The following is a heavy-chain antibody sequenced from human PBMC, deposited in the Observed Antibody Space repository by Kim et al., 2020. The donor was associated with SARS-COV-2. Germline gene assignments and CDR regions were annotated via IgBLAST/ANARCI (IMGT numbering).Heavy chain of an antibody. D-gene: IGHD6-19*01. Sequence: QAPGKGLEWVSSISASGGYTYYADSVEGRFTISRDNSKNTLYLQMNSLRADGTALYYCAKVSVAGGYYYYGLDVWGQGTTVTVSS. V-gene: IGHV3-23*01. CDR2: ISASGGYT. CDR3: AKVSVAGGYYYYGLDV. J-gene: IGHJ6*02.